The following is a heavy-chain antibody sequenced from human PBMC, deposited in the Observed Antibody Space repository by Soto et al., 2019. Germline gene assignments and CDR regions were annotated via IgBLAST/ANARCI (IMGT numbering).Heavy chain of an antibody. CDR2: IYYSGST. D-gene: IGHD5-12*01. J-gene: IGHJ4*02. V-gene: IGHV4-59*01. CDR3: AGGGWLQFAFDY. CDR1: GGSISSYY. Sequence: SETLSLTCTVSGGSISSYYWSWIRQPPGKGLEWIGYIYYSGSTNYNPSLKSRVTISVDTSKNQFSLKLSSVTAADTAVYYCAGGGWLQFAFDYWGQGTMVTVYS.